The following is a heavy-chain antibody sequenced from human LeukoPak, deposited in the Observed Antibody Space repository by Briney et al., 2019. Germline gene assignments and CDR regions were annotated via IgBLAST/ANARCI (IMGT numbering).Heavy chain of an antibody. J-gene: IGHJ5*02. V-gene: IGHV1-18*01. CDR3: ARARVVPAALTSWFAP. D-gene: IGHD2-2*01. CDR1: GYTFTSYG. CDR2: ISAYNGNT. Sequence: ASVKVSCKASGYTFTSYGISWVRPAPGQGLEWMGWISAYNGNTNYAQKLQGRVTMTTDTSTSTAYMELRSLRSDDTAVYYCARARVVPAALTSWFAPWGQETLVTVSS.